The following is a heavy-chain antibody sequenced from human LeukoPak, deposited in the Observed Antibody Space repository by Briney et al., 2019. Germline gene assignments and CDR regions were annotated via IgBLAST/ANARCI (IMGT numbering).Heavy chain of an antibody. CDR2: INPNSGGT. Sequence: ASVKVSCKASGYTLTGYYMHWVRQAPGQGLEWMGRINPNSGGTNYAQKFQGRVTMTRDTSISTAYMELSRLRSDDTAVYYCALIAYCGGDCSNWFDPWGQGTLVTVSS. CDR1: GYTLTGYY. CDR3: ALIAYCGGDCSNWFDP. J-gene: IGHJ5*02. D-gene: IGHD2-21*02. V-gene: IGHV1-2*06.